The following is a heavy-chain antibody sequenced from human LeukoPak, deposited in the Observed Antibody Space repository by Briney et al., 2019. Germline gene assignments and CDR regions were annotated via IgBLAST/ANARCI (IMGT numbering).Heavy chain of an antibody. J-gene: IGHJ3*02. CDR2: IKQDGSEK. Sequence: GGSLRLSCAASGFTLSNYWMSWLRQAPGKGLEWVANIKQDGSEKYYGDSVKGRFTISRDNSKNTLYLQMNSLRAEDTAVYYCARDRDYYDSSGYMTLFDIWGQGTMVTVSS. CDR3: ARDRDYYDSSGYMTLFDI. CDR1: GFTLSNYW. V-gene: IGHV3-7*01. D-gene: IGHD3-22*01.